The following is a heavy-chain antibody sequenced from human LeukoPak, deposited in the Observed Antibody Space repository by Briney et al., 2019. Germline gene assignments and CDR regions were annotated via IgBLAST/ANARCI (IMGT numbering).Heavy chain of an antibody. V-gene: IGHV4-59*01. CDR1: GGSISSYY. CDR3: ARRLLSYFGGVGCRFFNY. Sequence: SETLSLTCTVSGGSISSYYWSWIRQPPGKGLEWIGYIYYSGSTNCNPSLKSRVTISVDTSKNQFSLKLSSLTAADTAVYYCARRLLSYFGGVGCRFFNYGGKETLFTVS. J-gene: IGHJ4*01. CDR2: IYYSGST. D-gene: IGHD3-16*01.